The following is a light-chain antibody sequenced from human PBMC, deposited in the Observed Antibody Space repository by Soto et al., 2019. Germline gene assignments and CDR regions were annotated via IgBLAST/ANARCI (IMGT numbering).Light chain of an antibody. J-gene: IGKJ1*01. CDR2: KAS. Sequence: DIQMTQSPSTLSASVGDRVTITCRASQSISSWLAWYQQKPGKAPKLLIYKASSLESGVPSRFSGSGSGTEFTLTISSLRPDDFATYYCKQYNSYSTFGQGTKVKIK. V-gene: IGKV1-5*03. CDR1: QSISSW. CDR3: KQYNSYST.